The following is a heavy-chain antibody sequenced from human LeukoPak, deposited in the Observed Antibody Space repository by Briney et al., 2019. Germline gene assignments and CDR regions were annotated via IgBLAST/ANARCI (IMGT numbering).Heavy chain of an antibody. CDR2: MNPNSGNT. CDR1: GYTFTSYY. CDR3: ARGRITMIKFDRPPKSYYYYYMDV. Sequence: GASVKVSCKASGYTFTSYYIHWVRQAPGQGLEWMGWMNPNSGNTGYARKFQGRVTITRNTSISTAYMELSSLRSEDTAVYYCARGRITMIKFDRPPKSYYYYYMDVWGKGTTVTVSS. V-gene: IGHV1-8*03. D-gene: IGHD3-22*01. J-gene: IGHJ6*03.